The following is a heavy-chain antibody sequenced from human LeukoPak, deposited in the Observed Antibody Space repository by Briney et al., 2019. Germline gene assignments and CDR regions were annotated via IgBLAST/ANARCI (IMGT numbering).Heavy chain of an antibody. CDR3: AKSGYSYEGEYYFDY. J-gene: IGHJ4*02. Sequence: PGGSLRLSCAASGFTFDDYAMHWVRQAPGKGLEWVSGISWNSGSIGYADSVKGRFTISRDNAKNSLYLQMNSLRAEGMALYYCAKSGYSYEGEYYFDYWGQGTLVTVSS. D-gene: IGHD5-18*01. CDR1: GFTFDDYA. CDR2: ISWNSGSI. V-gene: IGHV3-9*03.